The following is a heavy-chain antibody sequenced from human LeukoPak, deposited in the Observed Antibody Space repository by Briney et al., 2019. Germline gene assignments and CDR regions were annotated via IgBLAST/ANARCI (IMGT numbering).Heavy chain of an antibody. Sequence: GGSLRLSCAASGFTFSSYGMHWARQAPGKGLEWVAVIRYDGSNKYYADSVKGRFTISRDNAKNTLYLQMNSLRAEDTAVYYCARDRPDSFDIWGQGTMVTVSS. CDR1: GFTFSSYG. J-gene: IGHJ3*02. CDR3: ARDRPDSFDI. CDR2: IRYDGSNK. V-gene: IGHV3-33*01.